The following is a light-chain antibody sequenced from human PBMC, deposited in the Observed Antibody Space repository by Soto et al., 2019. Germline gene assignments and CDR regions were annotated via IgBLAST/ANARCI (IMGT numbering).Light chain of an antibody. Sequence: QSALTQPASVSGSPGQSITISCTGTTSDVGDYNYVSWYQQHPGKAPKLMIYEVSHRPSGVSNRFSGSKSGNTASLTTSGLQAEDEADYYCSSYTSSSPLDVFGTGTKLTVL. CDR1: TSDVGDYNY. CDR3: SSYTSSSPLDV. V-gene: IGLV2-14*01. J-gene: IGLJ1*01. CDR2: EVS.